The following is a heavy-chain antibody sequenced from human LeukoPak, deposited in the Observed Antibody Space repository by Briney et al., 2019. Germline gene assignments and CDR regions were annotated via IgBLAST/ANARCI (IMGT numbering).Heavy chain of an antibody. V-gene: IGHV3-21*01. CDR3: ASDRSLIASLYYFDN. CDR1: GITFSAYT. Sequence: GGSLRLSCAASGITFSAYTMNWVRQAPGKGLEWVSSISGSGSYIFYADSVKGRFTVSRDNAKNSLYLQMNSLRAEDTAVYYCASDRSLIASLYYFDNWGQGTLVTVSS. J-gene: IGHJ4*02. D-gene: IGHD3-22*01. CDR2: ISGSGSYI.